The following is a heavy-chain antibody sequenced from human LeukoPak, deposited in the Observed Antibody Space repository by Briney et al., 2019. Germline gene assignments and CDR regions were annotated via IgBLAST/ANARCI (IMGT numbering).Heavy chain of an antibody. J-gene: IGHJ4*02. V-gene: IGHV4-34*01. CDR2: TSHSGST. D-gene: IGHD6-13*01. CDR3: ARGPTYSSSWYGY. CDR1: GGSFSGHY. Sequence: PSETLSLTCAVYGGSFSGHYCSWIRQPPGKGLEWIGETSHSGSTDYNPSLKSRVTISVDTSKNQFSLKVSSVTAADTAVYYCARGPTYSSSWYGYWGQGTLVTVSS.